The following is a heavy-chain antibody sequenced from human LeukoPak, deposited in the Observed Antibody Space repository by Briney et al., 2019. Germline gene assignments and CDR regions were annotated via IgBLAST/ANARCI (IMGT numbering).Heavy chain of an antibody. V-gene: IGHV4-59*01. D-gene: IGHD3-10*01. CDR2: IYYSGST. CDR1: DRSISSYY. J-gene: IGHJ5*02. CDR3: ARATETYYYGSGSLFDP. Sequence: SETLSLTCTVSDRSISSYYWSWIRQPPGKGLEWMGYIYYSGSTNYNPSLKSRVTISVDTSKNQFSLKLSSVTAADTAVYYCARATETYYYGSGSLFDPWGQGTLVTVSS.